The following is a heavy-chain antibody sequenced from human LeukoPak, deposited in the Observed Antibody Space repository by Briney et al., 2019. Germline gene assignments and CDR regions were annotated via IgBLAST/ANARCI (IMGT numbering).Heavy chain of an antibody. V-gene: IGHV3-7*01. CDR3: ARAGGHLKTDY. D-gene: IGHD2-8*02. Sequence: GGSLTLSCAVSGFTFPNYWLSWIRQAPGKGLEWVANINQGGIETYYVDSIKGRFTISRDNAKNLLYLQMNILRVEDTGLYFCARAGGHLKTDYWGQGTLVIVSP. J-gene: IGHJ4*02. CDR2: INQGGIET. CDR1: GFTFPNYW.